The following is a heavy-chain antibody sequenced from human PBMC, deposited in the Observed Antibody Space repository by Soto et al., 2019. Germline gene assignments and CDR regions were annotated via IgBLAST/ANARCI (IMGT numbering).Heavy chain of an antibody. Sequence: QVQVVQSGPEVRKPGASVRVFCKTSGYTFTDHYLYWVRQAAGQGLAWLGWINPNSGFTKYAQSLQGRVTITRATSLTTAYLDVTSLRSDDTAVYYCARRTSRGLDSWGQGTLVTVAS. D-gene: IGHD3-3*01. CDR2: INPNSGFT. CDR3: ARRTSRGLDS. J-gene: IGHJ4*02. V-gene: IGHV1-2*02. CDR1: GYTFTDHY.